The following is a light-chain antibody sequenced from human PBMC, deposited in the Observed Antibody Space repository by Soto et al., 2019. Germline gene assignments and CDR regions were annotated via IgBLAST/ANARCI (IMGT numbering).Light chain of an antibody. J-gene: IGKJ4*01. CDR3: QQYGSSPT. Sequence: EVVMRQSPATLSVSPGEGATLSCRASQGIGDTLAWYQHKPGQTPRLLISGASSRATGIPDRFSGSGSGTDFTLTITRLEPEDFAVYSCQQYGSSPTFGGGTKVDIK. CDR1: QGIGDT. V-gene: IGKV3-20*01. CDR2: GAS.